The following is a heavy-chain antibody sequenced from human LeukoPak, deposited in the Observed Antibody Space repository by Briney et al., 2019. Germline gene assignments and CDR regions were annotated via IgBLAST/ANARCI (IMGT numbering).Heavy chain of an antibody. CDR3: ARGLGRTLGWFDP. CDR1: GGSFSGYY. J-gene: IGHJ5*02. CDR2: INHSGST. V-gene: IGHV4-34*01. Sequence: SETLSLTCAVYGGSFSGYYWSWIRQPPGKGLEWIGEINHSGSTNYNPSLKSRVTISVDTSKNQFSLKLSSVTAADTAVYYCARGLGRTLGWFDPWGQGTLVTVSS. D-gene: IGHD1-14*01.